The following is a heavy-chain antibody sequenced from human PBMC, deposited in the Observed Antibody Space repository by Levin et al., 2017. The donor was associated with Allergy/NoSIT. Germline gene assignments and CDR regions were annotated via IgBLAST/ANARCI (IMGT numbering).Heavy chain of an antibody. V-gene: IGHV3-66*01. CDR2: IYSGGST. CDR1: GFTVSSHS. J-gene: IGHJ3*02. D-gene: IGHD3-16*01. CDR3: ARDVRGRYGFDI. Sequence: GESLKISCAASGFTVSSHSMSWVRQAPGKGLEWVSLIYSGGSTYYADSVKGRFTISRDNSKSTLYLQMNSLRAEDTAVYYCARDVRGRYGFDIWGQGTMVTVSS.